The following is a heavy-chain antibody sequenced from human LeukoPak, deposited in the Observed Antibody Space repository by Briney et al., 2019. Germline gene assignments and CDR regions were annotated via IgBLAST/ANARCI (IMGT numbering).Heavy chain of an antibody. Sequence: GASVKVSCKVSGYTLTELSMHWVRQAPGKGLEWMGGFDPEGGETIYAQKFQGRVTMTEDTSTDTAYMELSSLRSEDTAVYYCARAAVRGVISTWVWSYWGQGTLVTVSS. V-gene: IGHV1-24*01. D-gene: IGHD3-10*01. CDR3: ARAAVRGVISTWVWSY. J-gene: IGHJ4*02. CDR2: FDPEGGET. CDR1: GYTLTELS.